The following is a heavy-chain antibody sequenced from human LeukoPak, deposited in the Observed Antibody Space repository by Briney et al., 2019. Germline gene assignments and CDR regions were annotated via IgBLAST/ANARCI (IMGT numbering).Heavy chain of an antibody. J-gene: IGHJ4*02. Sequence: SVKVSCKASGGTFSSYAISWVRQAPGQGLEWMGGIIPIFGTANYAQKFQGRVTITADESTSTAYMELSSLRSDDAAVYYCARGWLAETTVVTPYNYWGQGTLVTVSS. CDR1: GGTFSSYA. D-gene: IGHD4-23*01. CDR3: ARGWLAETTVVTPYNY. V-gene: IGHV1-69*13. CDR2: IIPIFGTA.